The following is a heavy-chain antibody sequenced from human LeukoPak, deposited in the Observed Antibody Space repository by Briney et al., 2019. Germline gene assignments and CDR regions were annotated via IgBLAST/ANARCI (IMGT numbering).Heavy chain of an antibody. V-gene: IGHV4-34*01. CDR3: ARALGAFDI. CDR1: GGSFSFYY. CDR2: ISQSGST. J-gene: IGHJ3*02. Sequence: TSETLSLTCGVSGGSFSFYYWSWIRQPPGKGLEWIGEISQSGSTNYNPSLKSRVNISLDTSENQFSLKLSSVTAADTAVYYCARALGAFDIWGQGTMVTVSS.